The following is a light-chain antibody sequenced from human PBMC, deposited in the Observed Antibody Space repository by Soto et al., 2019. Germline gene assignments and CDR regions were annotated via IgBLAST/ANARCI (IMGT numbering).Light chain of an antibody. J-gene: IGLJ2*01. CDR1: SSDVGSYNL. CDR3: CSYAGSITWL. Sequence: QSALTQPASVSGSPGQSITISCTGTSSDVGSYNLVSWYQQHPGKAPKLMIYEGSKRPSGVSNRFSGSKSGNTASLTISGLQAEDEAEYSCCSYAGSITWLFGGWTKLTVL. V-gene: IGLV2-23*01. CDR2: EGS.